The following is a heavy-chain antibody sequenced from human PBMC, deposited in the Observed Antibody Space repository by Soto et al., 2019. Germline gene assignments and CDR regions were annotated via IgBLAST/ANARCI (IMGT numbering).Heavy chain of an antibody. CDR3: ARDKDRQQLGGNYYYGIDV. CDR2: VIPILPTP. D-gene: IGHD3-3*02. Sequence: VQLVQSGAEVKKPGSSVTVSCKASGGTFGNSAISWVRQAPGQGLEWLGGVIPILPTPDYAQKFQGRVTITADESTSTAYMELTSLRSEDTAVYYCARDKDRQQLGGNYYYGIDVWGQGTTVTVSS. J-gene: IGHJ6*02. V-gene: IGHV1-69*12. CDR1: GGTFGNSA.